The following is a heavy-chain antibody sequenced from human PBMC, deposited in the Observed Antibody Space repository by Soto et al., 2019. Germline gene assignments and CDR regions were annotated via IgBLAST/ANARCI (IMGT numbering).Heavy chain of an antibody. V-gene: IGHV4-59*08. Sequence: QVHLQESGPGLVKPSETLSLTCTVSGDSISSYYWNWIRQPPGKGLEWIGNIYYSGSTNYNPPLQSRVTISVDTSKNQFSLKLSSVTAAYTAVYYCARKGDYSSGWYSDYWGQGTLVTVSS. J-gene: IGHJ4*02. CDR1: GDSISSYY. D-gene: IGHD6-19*01. CDR2: IYYSGST. CDR3: ARKGDYSSGWYSDY.